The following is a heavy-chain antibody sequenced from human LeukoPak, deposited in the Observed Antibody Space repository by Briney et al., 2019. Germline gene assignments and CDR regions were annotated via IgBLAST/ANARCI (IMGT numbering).Heavy chain of an antibody. D-gene: IGHD2-15*01. CDR1: GFTFSSYG. Sequence: GGSLRLSCAASGFTFSSYGMPWVRQAPGKGLEWVAVIWYDGSNKYYADSVKGRFTISRDNSKNTLYLQMNSLRAEDTAVYYCARDKRCSGGSCYTGNAFDIWGQGTMVTVSS. CDR3: ARDKRCSGGSCYTGNAFDI. CDR2: IWYDGSNK. V-gene: IGHV3-33*01. J-gene: IGHJ3*02.